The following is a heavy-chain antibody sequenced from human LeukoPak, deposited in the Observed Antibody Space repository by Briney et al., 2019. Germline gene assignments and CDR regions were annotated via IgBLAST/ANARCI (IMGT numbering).Heavy chain of an antibody. CDR1: GGSISSSSYY. CDR3: AREVVGSPVLRFLEFYYYYYMDV. Sequence: PSETLSLTCTVSGGSISSSSYYWGWIRQPPGKGLEWIGSIYYSGSTYYNPSLKSRVTISVDTSKNQFSLKLSSVTAADTAVYYCAREVVGSPVLRFLEFYYYYYMDVWGKGTTVTVSS. CDR2: IYYSGST. V-gene: IGHV4-39*07. J-gene: IGHJ6*03. D-gene: IGHD3-3*01.